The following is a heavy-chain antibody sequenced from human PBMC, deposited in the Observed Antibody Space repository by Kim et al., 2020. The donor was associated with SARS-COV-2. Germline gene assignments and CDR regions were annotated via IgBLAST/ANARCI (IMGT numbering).Heavy chain of an antibody. CDR2: IYSGGST. D-gene: IGHD6-19*01. V-gene: IGHV3-53*01. J-gene: IGHJ4*02. Sequence: GGSLRLSCAASGFTVSSNYMSWVRQAPGKGLEWVSVIYSGGSTYYADSVKGRFTISRDNSKNTLYLQMNSLRAEDTAVYYCARSVSGWYYKTFDYWGQGTLVTVSS. CDR1: GFTVSSNY. CDR3: ARSVSGWYYKTFDY.